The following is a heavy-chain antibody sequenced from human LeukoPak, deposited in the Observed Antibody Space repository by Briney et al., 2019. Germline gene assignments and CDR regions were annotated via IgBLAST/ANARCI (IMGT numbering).Heavy chain of an antibody. Sequence: SETLSLTCTVSGGSINSYYWGWLRQPAGKGLAWIGRIYSSGSTNYNPSLKSRVSMSVDTSKNQFSLKLTSVTAADTAVNYCARGGKATVVTMWGQGILVTVSS. D-gene: IGHD4-23*01. CDR3: ARGGKATVVTM. J-gene: IGHJ4*02. CDR2: IYSSGST. CDR1: GGSINSYY. V-gene: IGHV4-4*07.